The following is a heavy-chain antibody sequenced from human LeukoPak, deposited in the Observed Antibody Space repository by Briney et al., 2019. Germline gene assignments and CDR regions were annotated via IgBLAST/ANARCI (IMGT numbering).Heavy chain of an antibody. Sequence: GGSLRLSCAASGFTFSSYSMNWVRQAPGKGLEWVSYISSSSSTIYYADSVKGRFTISRDNAKNSLYLQMNSLRAEDTAVYYCARDDKDTAMVGKRFDYWGQGALVTVSS. V-gene: IGHV3-48*04. D-gene: IGHD5-18*01. CDR2: ISSSSSTI. CDR3: ARDDKDTAMVGKRFDY. J-gene: IGHJ4*02. CDR1: GFTFSSYS.